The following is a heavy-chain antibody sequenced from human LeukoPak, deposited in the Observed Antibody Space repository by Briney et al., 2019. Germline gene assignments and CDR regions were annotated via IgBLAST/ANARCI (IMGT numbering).Heavy chain of an antibody. CDR3: AKGYCSSTSCYFHYYGMDV. CDR2: ISGGGGST. CDR1: GFAFSSYA. D-gene: IGHD2-2*01. J-gene: IGHJ6*02. Sequence: GGSLRLSCAASGFAFSSYAMSWVRQAPGKGLEWVSAISGGGGSTYYADSVKGRFTISRDNSKNTLYLQMNSLRAEDTAVYYCAKGYCSSTSCYFHYYGMDVWGQGTTVTVSS. V-gene: IGHV3-23*01.